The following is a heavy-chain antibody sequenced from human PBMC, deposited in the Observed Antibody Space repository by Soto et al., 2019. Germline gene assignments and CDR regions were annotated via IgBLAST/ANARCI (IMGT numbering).Heavy chain of an antibody. J-gene: IGHJ6*02. Sequence: ASVKVSCKASGYTFTGYYMHWVRQAPGQGLEWMGWINPNSGGTNYAQKFQGWVTMTRDTSISTAYMELSRLRSDDTAVYYCARDAPPGSVVVAATVSPLSGMDVWGQGTTVTVSS. D-gene: IGHD2-15*01. CDR3: ARDAPPGSVVVAATVSPLSGMDV. CDR1: GYTFTGYY. CDR2: INPNSGGT. V-gene: IGHV1-2*04.